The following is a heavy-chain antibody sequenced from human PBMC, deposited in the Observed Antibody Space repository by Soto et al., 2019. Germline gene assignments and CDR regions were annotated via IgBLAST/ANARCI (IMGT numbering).Heavy chain of an antibody. V-gene: IGHV1-2*02. CDR1: GCTFTGYY. J-gene: IGHJ4*02. Sequence: GASVKVSCKACGCTFTGYYMHWVRQAPGQGLEWMGWINPNSGGTNYAQKFQGRVTMTRDTSISTAYMELSRLRSDDTAVYYCARDPPTKDSSGWYAYDYWGQGTLVTVSS. CDR2: INPNSGGT. D-gene: IGHD6-19*01. CDR3: ARDPPTKDSSGWYAYDY.